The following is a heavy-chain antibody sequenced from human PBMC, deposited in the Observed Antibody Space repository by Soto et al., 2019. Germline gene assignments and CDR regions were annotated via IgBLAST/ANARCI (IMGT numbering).Heavy chain of an antibody. CDR3: ASPLVVTAIPGAFDI. V-gene: IGHV1-69*06. Sequence: SVKVSCKASGGTFSSYAISWVRQAPGQGLEWMGGIIPIFGTANYAQKFQGRVTITADKSTSTAYMELSSLRSEDTAVYYCASPLVVTAIPGAFDIWGQGTMVTVSS. J-gene: IGHJ3*02. CDR2: IIPIFGTA. CDR1: GGTFSSYA. D-gene: IGHD2-21*02.